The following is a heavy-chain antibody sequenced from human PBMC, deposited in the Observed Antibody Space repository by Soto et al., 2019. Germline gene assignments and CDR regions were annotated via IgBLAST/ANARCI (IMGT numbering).Heavy chain of an antibody. CDR2: IKQDGSEK. Sequence: GGSLRLSCAASGFTFSSYWMSWVRQAPGKGLEWVANIKQDGSEKYYVDSVKGRFTISRDNAKNSLYLQMNSLRAEDTAVYYCARDRLGYDGDYVISYYYMDVWGKGTTVTVSS. V-gene: IGHV3-7*01. CDR1: GFTFSSYW. D-gene: IGHD4-17*01. J-gene: IGHJ6*03. CDR3: ARDRLGYDGDYVISYYYMDV.